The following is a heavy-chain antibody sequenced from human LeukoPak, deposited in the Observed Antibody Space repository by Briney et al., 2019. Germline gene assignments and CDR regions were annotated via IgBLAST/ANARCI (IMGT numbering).Heavy chain of an antibody. Sequence: SETLSLTCTVSDGSISGYYWSWIRQPAGKGLEWIGRIYTSGSTNYNPSLKSRVTMSVDTSKNQFSLKLSSVTAADTAVYYCARASLIYYGSGSYLGSNWFDPWGQGTLVTVSS. D-gene: IGHD3-10*01. CDR2: IYTSGST. CDR3: ARASLIYYGSGSYLGSNWFDP. V-gene: IGHV4-4*07. J-gene: IGHJ5*02. CDR1: DGSISGYY.